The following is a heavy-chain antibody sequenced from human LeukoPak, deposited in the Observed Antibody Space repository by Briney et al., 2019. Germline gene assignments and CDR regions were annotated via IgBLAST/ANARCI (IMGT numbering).Heavy chain of an antibody. CDR2: ISSKSAFT. D-gene: IGHD1-26*01. J-gene: IGHJ4*02. Sequence: GGSLRLSCAASGFTFSSYTMNWVRQAPGKGLEWVSSISSKSAFTYYVDSVKGRFTISRDNAKNSLYLQMNSLRAEDTAMYYCARDLLGWELHYFDYWGQGTLVTVSS. V-gene: IGHV3-21*01. CDR1: GFTFSSYT. CDR3: ARDLLGWELHYFDY.